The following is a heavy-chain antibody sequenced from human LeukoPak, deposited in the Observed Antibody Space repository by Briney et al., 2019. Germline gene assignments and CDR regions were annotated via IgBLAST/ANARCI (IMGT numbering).Heavy chain of an antibody. D-gene: IGHD6-19*01. J-gene: IGHJ6*02. CDR2: IYYSGST. CDR3: ARAHSNRSGRQWLVRDNYYYGVDV. V-gene: IGHV4-59*01. CDR1: GGSISSYY. Sequence: SETLSLTCTVSGGSISSYYWSWIRQPPGKGLEWIWYIYYSGSTNYNPSLKSRVTISVDTSKNQFSLKLSSVTAADTAVYYCARAHSNRSGRQWLVRDNYYYGVDVWGQGTTVTVSS.